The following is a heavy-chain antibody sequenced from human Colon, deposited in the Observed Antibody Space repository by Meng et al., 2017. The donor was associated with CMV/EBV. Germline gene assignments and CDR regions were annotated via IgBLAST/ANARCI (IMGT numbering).Heavy chain of an antibody. CDR2: MSGSGFTI. Sequence: GGSLRLSCTASGFTFGQYEMNWVRQAPGKGLEWLAHMSGSGFTIYYADSVKGRFTISRDNAKSSLYLQMDSLTVEDTALYFCARDSSDFSTTHAYTNYLDYWGQGTPVTSPQ. D-gene: IGHD3-16*01. V-gene: IGHV3-48*03. J-gene: IGHJ4*02. CDR3: ARDSSDFSTTHAYTNYLDY. CDR1: GFTFGQYE.